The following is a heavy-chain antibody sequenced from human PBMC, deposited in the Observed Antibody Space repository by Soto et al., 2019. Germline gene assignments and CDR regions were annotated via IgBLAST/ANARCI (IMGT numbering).Heavy chain of an antibody. V-gene: IGHV4-59*08. Sequence: SETLSLTCTVSGGSISSYYWIRIRQPPGKGLEWIGYIYYSGSTNYNPSLKSRVTISVDTSKNQFSLKLSSVTAADTAVYYCARRYGSGFDYWGQGTLVTVSS. J-gene: IGHJ4*02. D-gene: IGHD3-10*01. CDR2: IYYSGST. CDR3: ARRYGSGFDY. CDR1: GGSISSYY.